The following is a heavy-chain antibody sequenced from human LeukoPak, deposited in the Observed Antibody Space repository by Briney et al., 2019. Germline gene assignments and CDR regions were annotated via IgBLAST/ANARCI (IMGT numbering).Heavy chain of an antibody. CDR3: ARGVHGLDWSNYFDY. D-gene: IGHD3-9*01. Sequence: GGSLRLSCAASGFTFSSYAMSWVRQAPGKGLEWVSAISGSGGSTYYADSVKGRFTISRDNAKNSLYLLMNSLRAEDTAVYYCARGVHGLDWSNYFDYWGQGTLVTVSS. CDR1: GFTFSSYA. J-gene: IGHJ4*02. V-gene: IGHV3-23*01. CDR2: ISGSGGST.